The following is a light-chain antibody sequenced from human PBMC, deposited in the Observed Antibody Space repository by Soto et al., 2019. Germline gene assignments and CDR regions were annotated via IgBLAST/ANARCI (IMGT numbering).Light chain of an antibody. CDR3: QQASSFPWT. J-gene: IGKJ1*01. CDR2: SAS. Sequence: DIQMTQSPSSVSASVGDRFTITCRASQGISKWLAWYQQKPGKGPNLLIYSASTLQRGVPSRFSGSGSGTDFTLTISSLQPEDFGTYYCQQASSFPWTFGQGTKVDI. CDR1: QGISKW. V-gene: IGKV1-12*01.